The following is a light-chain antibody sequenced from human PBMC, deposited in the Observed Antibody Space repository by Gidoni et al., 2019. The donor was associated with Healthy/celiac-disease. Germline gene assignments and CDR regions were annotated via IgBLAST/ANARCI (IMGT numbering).Light chain of an antibody. J-gene: IGKJ3*01. CDR3: QQRSNWLFT. CDR1: QSVSSY. CDR2: DAS. V-gene: IGKV3-11*01. Sequence: DIVLTQSPATLSLSLGERATLSCRASQSVSSYLAWYQQKPGQAPRLLIYDASNRATGIPARFSGSGSGTDFTLTISSLEPEDFAVYYCQQRSNWLFTFGPGTKVDIK.